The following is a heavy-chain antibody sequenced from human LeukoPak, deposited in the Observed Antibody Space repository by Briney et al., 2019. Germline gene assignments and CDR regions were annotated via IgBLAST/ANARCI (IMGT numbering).Heavy chain of an antibody. D-gene: IGHD4-17*01. CDR2: IYYSGST. Sequence: SETLSLTCTVSGGSVSSGSYYWSWIRQPPGKGLEWIGYIYYSGSTNYNPSLKSRVTISVDTSKNQFSLKLSSVTAADTAVYYCARVGAVTTPLYYYYGMDVWGQGTTVTVSS. CDR1: GGSVSSGSYY. J-gene: IGHJ6*02. V-gene: IGHV4-61*01. CDR3: ARVGAVTTPLYYYYGMDV.